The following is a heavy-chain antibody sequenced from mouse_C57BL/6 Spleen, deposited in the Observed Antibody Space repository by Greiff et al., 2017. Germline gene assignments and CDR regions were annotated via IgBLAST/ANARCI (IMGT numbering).Heavy chain of an antibody. CDR1: GYTFTSYW. CDR3: VRRCGKLDSSGYFAY. V-gene: IGHV1-69*01. D-gene: IGHD3-2*02. J-gene: IGHJ3*01. Sequence: QVQLQQPGAELVMPGASVKLSCKASGYTFTSYWMHWVKQRPGQGLEWIGEIDPSDSYTNYNQKFKGKSTLTVDKSSSTAYRQLSSLTSEDSAVXYCVRRCGKLDSSGYFAYWGQGTLVTVSA. CDR2: IDPSDSYT.